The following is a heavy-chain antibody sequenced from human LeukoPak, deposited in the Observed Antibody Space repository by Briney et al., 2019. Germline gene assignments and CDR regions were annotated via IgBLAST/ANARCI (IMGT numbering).Heavy chain of an antibody. CDR3: ARGGTYYPCIDY. CDR1: GYSFSTTY. V-gene: IGHV1-18*01. D-gene: IGHD1-26*01. CDR2: ISAYNGGT. J-gene: IGHJ4*01. Sequence: GASVKVSCKASGYSFSTTYINWVRQAPGQGLEWMGRISAYNGGTAYAQKFQGRATMTTDSSTTTAYMDLASLRSDDTAVYYCARGGTYYPCIDYWGQGTLVTVSS.